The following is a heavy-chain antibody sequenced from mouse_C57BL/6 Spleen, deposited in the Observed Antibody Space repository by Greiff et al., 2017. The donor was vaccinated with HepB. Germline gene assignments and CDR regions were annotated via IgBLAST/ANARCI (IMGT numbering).Heavy chain of an antibody. CDR2: ISYDGSN. J-gene: IGHJ4*01. D-gene: IGHD1-1*01. Sequence: ESGPGLVKPSQSLSLTCSVTGYSITSGYYWNWIRQFPGNKLEWMGYISYDGSNNYNPSLKNRISITRDTSKNQFFLKLNSVTTEDTATYYCARKTCITTVVAGDYYAMDYWGQGTSVTVSS. CDR1: GYSITSGYY. CDR3: ARKTCITTVVAGDYYAMDY. V-gene: IGHV3-6*01.